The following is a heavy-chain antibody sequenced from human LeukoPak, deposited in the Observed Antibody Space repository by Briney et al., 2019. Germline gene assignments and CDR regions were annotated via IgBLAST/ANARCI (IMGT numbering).Heavy chain of an antibody. CDR3: ARVVTTVNHDAFDI. D-gene: IGHD4-11*01. J-gene: IGHJ3*02. CDR2: IWYDGRNK. Sequence: QPGRFLRLSCAASGFDFSNYGMHWVRQAPGKGLEWVALIWYDGRNKRYADSVKGRFTISRDNSKNTLYLQMGSLRVEDTALYYCARVVTTVNHDAFDIWGHGTLVTVSS. V-gene: IGHV3-33*01. CDR1: GFDFSNYG.